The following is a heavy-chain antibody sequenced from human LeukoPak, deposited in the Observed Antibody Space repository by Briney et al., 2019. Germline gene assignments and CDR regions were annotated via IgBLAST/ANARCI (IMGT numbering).Heavy chain of an antibody. Sequence: SETLSLTCTVSGGSIDSYYWSWIRQPPGKGLEWIGYIYYSGNTYCNPSLKSRVSISRDTSKNQFSLKLSSVTAADTAVYYCARVGGSSGWSENDYFDYWGQGTLVTVSS. D-gene: IGHD6-19*01. CDR3: ARVGGSSGWSENDYFDY. V-gene: IGHV4-59*01. CDR1: GGSIDSYY. J-gene: IGHJ4*02. CDR2: IYYSGNT.